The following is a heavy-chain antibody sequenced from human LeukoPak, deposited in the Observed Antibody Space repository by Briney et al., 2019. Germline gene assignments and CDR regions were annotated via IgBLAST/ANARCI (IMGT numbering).Heavy chain of an antibody. CDR2: GNRCSRTI. J-gene: IGHJ4*02. D-gene: IGHD6-13*01. V-gene: IGHV3-48*01. CDR3: ARDHDSSSCPYFDY. CDR1: GFTFSSYS. Sequence: GVSLTLSCAASGFTFSSYSMMWLRQAAAKGVAWVSYGNRCSRTIYYADSVKGRFTISRDNAKNSLYLQMNSLRAEDTAVYYCARDHDSSSCPYFDYWGQGTLVTVSS.